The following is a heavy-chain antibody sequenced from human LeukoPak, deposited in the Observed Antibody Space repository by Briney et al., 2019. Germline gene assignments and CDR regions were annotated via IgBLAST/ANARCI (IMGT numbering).Heavy chain of an antibody. J-gene: IGHJ3*02. CDR2: ISWNSGSI. Sequence: GGSLRLSCAASGFTFSSYAMSWVRQAPGKGLEWVSGISWNSGSIGYADSVKGRFTISRDNAKNSLYLQMNSLRAEDTALYYCAKDPFAVPAVTWAFDIWGQGTMVTVSS. CDR3: AKDPFAVPAVTWAFDI. CDR1: GFTFSSYA. D-gene: IGHD2-2*01. V-gene: IGHV3-9*01.